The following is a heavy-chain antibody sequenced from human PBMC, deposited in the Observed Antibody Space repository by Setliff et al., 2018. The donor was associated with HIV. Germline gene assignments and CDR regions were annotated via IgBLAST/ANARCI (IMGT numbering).Heavy chain of an antibody. Sequence: GSLRLSCVASGFSFGSYWMSWVRQAPGKGPEWVAHIKQDASEKYFVDSVKGRFTISRDNAKNSLYLQMNSLRAEDTAVYYCAKRAGVSGTWYGGPFDIWGQGTTVTVSS. CDR2: IKQDASEK. V-gene: IGHV3-7*01. CDR1: GFSFGSYW. D-gene: IGHD1-26*01. J-gene: IGHJ3*02. CDR3: AKRAGVSGTWYGGPFDI.